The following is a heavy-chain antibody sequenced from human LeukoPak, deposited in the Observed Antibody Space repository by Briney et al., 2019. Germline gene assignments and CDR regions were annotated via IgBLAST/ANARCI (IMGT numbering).Heavy chain of an antibody. V-gene: IGHV3-30*02. J-gene: IGHJ4*02. Sequence: GGSLRLSCAASGFTFSSYGMHWVRPAPGKGLEWVAFIRYDGSNKYYADSVKGRFTISRDNSKNTLYLQMNSLRAEDTAVYYCAKKQAPMVRAWYFDYWGQGTLVTVSS. CDR1: GFTFSSYG. CDR2: IRYDGSNK. CDR3: AKKQAPMVRAWYFDY. D-gene: IGHD3-10*01.